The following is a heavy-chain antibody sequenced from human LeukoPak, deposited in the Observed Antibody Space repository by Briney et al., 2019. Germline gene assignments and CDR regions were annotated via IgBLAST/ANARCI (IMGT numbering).Heavy chain of an antibody. CDR2: IYHSGST. CDR1: GYSISSGYY. V-gene: IGHV4-38-2*01. CDR3: VGSFRWYFDL. J-gene: IGHJ2*01. D-gene: IGHD3-10*01. Sequence: SETLSPTCAVSGYSISSGYYWGWIRQPPGKGLEWIGSIYHSGSTYYNPSLKSRVTISVDTSKNQFSLKLSSVTAADTAVYYCVGSFRWYFDLWGRGTLVTVSS.